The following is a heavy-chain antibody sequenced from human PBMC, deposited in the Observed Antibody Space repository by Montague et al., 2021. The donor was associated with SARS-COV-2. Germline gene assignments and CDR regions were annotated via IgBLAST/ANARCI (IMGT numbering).Heavy chain of an antibody. V-gene: IGHV4-59*08. CDR3: ARRALGYCSSTSCETAFDI. D-gene: IGHD2-2*01. CDR1: GGSISSYY. Sequence: SETLSLTCTVSGGSISSYYWSWIRQPPGKGPEWIGYIYYSGSTNYNPSLKSRVTISVDTSKNQFSLKLSSVTAADTAVYYCARRALGYCSSTSCETAFDIWGQGTMVTVSS. J-gene: IGHJ3*02. CDR2: IYYSGST.